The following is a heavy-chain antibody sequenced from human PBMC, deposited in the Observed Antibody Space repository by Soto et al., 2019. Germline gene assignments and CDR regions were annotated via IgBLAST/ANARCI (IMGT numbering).Heavy chain of an antibody. D-gene: IGHD6-13*01. CDR1: GFTFSSYA. V-gene: IGHV3-23*01. CDR2: ISGSGGST. J-gene: IGHJ6*02. CDR3: AKGRAAAGNTDGMDV. Sequence: GGSLRLSCAASGFTFSSYAMSWVRQAPGKGLEWVSAISGSGGSTYYADSVTGRFTFSRDNSKNTRYLQMNSRRAEDTAVYYCAKGRAAAGNTDGMDVWGQGTTVTVSS.